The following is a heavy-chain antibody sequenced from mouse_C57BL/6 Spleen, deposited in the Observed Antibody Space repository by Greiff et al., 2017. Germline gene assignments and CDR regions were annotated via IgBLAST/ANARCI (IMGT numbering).Heavy chain of an antibody. CDR3: ARESGLRHAMDY. Sequence: EVMLVESGGGLVKPGGSLKLSCAASGFTFSSYAMSWVRQTPEKRLEWVATISDGGSYTYYPDNVKGRFTISRDNAKNNLYLQMSHLKSEDTAMYYCARESGLRHAMDYWGQGTSVTVSS. D-gene: IGHD2-4*01. CDR2: ISDGGSYT. J-gene: IGHJ4*01. CDR1: GFTFSSYA. V-gene: IGHV5-4*01.